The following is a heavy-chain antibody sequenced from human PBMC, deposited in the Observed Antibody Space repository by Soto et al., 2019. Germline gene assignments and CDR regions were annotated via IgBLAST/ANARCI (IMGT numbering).Heavy chain of an antibody. CDR1: GFTFSSYA. J-gene: IGHJ4*02. CDR2: ISNSGGSI. D-gene: IGHD3-16*02. CDR3: AKGSVWGSYRYEAYYFDY. V-gene: IGHV3-23*01. Sequence: GGSLRLSCAASGFTFSSYAMSWVRQAPGKGLEWVSGISNSGGSIYYADSVKGRFSISRDNSKNTLYLQMNSLRAEDTAVYYCAKGSVWGSYRYEAYYFDYWGQGTLVTVSS.